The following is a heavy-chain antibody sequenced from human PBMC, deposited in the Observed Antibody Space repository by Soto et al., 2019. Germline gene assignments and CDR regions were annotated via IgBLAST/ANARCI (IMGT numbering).Heavy chain of an antibody. CDR3: ARDQTDCSGGSCYSGIDP. J-gene: IGHJ5*02. Sequence: TLSLTCTVSGGSISSGDYYWSWIRQPPGKVLEWIGYIYYSGSTYYNPSLKSRVTISVDTSKNQFSLKLSSVTAADTAVYYCARDQTDCSGGSCYSGIDPWGQGTLVTVYS. CDR1: GGSISSGDYY. D-gene: IGHD2-15*01. CDR2: IYYSGST. V-gene: IGHV4-30-4*01.